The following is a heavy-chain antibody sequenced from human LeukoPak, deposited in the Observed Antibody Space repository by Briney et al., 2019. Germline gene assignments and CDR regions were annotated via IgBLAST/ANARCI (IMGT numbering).Heavy chain of an antibody. CDR2: IYYSGTT. CDR3: ARDVYHFWSGFDY. V-gene: IGHV4-59*01. D-gene: IGHD3-3*01. CDR1: GDSISSYY. J-gene: IGHJ4*02. Sequence: KASGTLSLTCTVSGDSISSYYWSWLRQPPGKGLEWIGYIYYSGTTNYNPSLKSRVTISVDTSKNQFSLKLSSVTAADTAVYYCARDVYHFWSGFDYWGQGTLVTVSS.